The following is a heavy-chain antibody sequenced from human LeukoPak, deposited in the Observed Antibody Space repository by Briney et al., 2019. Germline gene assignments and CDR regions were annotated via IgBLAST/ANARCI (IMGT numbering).Heavy chain of an antibody. Sequence: ASVNVSCKASGYTFTDFAMNWVRQAPGQGLEWMGWIHTNTGNPTYAQGFTGRFVFSLDTSVSTAYLQISNVRAEDTAVYYCARKHYFDGFDIWGQGTMVTVSS. CDR2: IHTNTGNP. D-gene: IGHD3-10*01. J-gene: IGHJ3*02. CDR1: GYTFTDFA. CDR3: ARKHYFDGFDI. V-gene: IGHV7-4-1*02.